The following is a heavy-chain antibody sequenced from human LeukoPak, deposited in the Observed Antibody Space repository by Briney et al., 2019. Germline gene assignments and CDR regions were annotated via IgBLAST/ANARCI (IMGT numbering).Heavy chain of an antibody. CDR2: IYYSGST. CDR1: RGSISSYY. D-gene: IGHD2-21*01. Sequence: PSETLSLTCTLSRGSISSYYWIWIGQPPGKGLEWIGYIYYSGSTNYNPSLKSRVTISVDTSKNPFSLKLSSVTAADTTVFYCARAVQLIPHSFYYSGQGTLVTVSS. V-gene: IGHV4-59*01. J-gene: IGHJ4*02. CDR3: ARAVQLIPHSFYY.